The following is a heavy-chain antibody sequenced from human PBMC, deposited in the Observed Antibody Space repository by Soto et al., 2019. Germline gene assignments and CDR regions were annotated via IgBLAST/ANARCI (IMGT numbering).Heavy chain of an antibody. D-gene: IGHD6-13*01. V-gene: IGHV3-48*02. J-gene: IGHJ5*02. CDR1: GFTFSSYS. CDR3: ARRAATGTSWFDP. Sequence: GGSLRLSCVASGFTFSSYSMNWVRQAPGKGLEWVSYITGSGNTIYYADSVRGLFTISRDNARNSLYLQMNSLTDEDTAVYYCARRAATGTSWFDPWGQGTLVTVSS. CDR2: ITGSGNTI.